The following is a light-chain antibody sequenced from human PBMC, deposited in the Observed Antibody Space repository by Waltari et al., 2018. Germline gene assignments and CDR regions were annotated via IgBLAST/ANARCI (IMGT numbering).Light chain of an antibody. J-gene: IGLJ3*02. Sequence: SSELTQDPAVSVALGQTITMTCQGDNLRSFSANWYQQKPGQAPGLVTFGQNNRPSGFQDRFSGSTSGNTVSLTITGAQAEDEADYYCNSRDSSGYHVVFGGGTKLTVL. CDR2: GQN. V-gene: IGLV3-19*01. CDR1: NLRSFS. CDR3: NSRDSSGYHVV.